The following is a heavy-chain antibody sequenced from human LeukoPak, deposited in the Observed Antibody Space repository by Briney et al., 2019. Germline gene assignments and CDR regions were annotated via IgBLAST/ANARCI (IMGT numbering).Heavy chain of an antibody. CDR3: ARGGYYGSGNDFRFDP. D-gene: IGHD3-10*01. V-gene: IGHV4-59*01. CDR2: IYYSGYT. J-gene: IGHJ5*02. Sequence: PSETLSLTCTVSGGSISSYYWSWIRQPPGKGLEWIGYIYYSGYTNYNPSLKGRVTISVDTSKNQFSLKLTSVTAADTAVYFCARGGYYGSGNDFRFDPWGQGTLVTVSS. CDR1: GGSISSYY.